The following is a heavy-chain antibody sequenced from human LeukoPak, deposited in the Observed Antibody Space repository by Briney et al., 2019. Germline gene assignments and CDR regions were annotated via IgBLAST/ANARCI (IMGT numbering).Heavy chain of an antibody. CDR1: GFTLSIYE. CDR2: MGSSGTPM. CDR3: ARARFGGTNLYYFDY. D-gene: IGHD2-8*01. J-gene: IGHJ4*02. Sequence: RGSLRLSCAASGFTLSIYEMNWVRQAPGKGLEWVSYMGSSGTPMYYADSVKGRFTISRDNAKNSLFLQMNSLRADDTAVYYCARARFGGTNLYYFDYWDQGTLVTVSS. V-gene: IGHV3-48*03.